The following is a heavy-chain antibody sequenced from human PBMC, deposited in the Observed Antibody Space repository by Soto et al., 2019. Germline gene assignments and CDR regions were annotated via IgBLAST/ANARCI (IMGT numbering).Heavy chain of an antibody. CDR1: GYTFTSYG. CDR2: ISTYNKES. V-gene: IGHV1-18*01. D-gene: IGHD3-10*01. J-gene: IGHJ5*02. CDR3: ARGRSGSSP. Sequence: ASVKVSCKASGYTFTSYGISWVRQAPRQGLEWLGWISTYNKESNYAQKFQGRVTLTTDTSTNTAYMDLRSLRSDDTAVYYCARGRSGSSPWGQGTPVTVSS.